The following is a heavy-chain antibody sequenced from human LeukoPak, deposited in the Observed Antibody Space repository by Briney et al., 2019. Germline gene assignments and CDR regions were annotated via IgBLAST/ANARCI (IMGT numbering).Heavy chain of an antibody. J-gene: IGHJ4*02. CDR2: ISGSGGST. V-gene: IGHV3-23*01. D-gene: IGHD3-22*01. CDR1: GFTFSSYA. Sequence: GGSLRLSCAASGFTFSSYAMSWVRQAPGKGLEWVSAISGSGGSTYYADSVKGRFTISRDNSKNTLYLKMNSLRAEDTAVYYCAKGQSQITMIVVVIPPDFDYWGQGTLVTVSS. CDR3: AKGQSQITMIVVVIPPDFDY.